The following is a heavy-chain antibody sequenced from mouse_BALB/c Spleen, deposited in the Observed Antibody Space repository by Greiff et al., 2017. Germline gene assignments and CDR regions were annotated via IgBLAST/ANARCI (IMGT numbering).Heavy chain of an antibody. Sequence: EVMLVESGGGLVKPGGSLKLSCAASGFTFSSYAMSWVRQTPEKRLEWVATISSGGSYTYYPDSVKGRFTISRDNAKNTLYLQMSSLRSEDTAMYYCARGGGNYWYFDVWGAGTTVTVSS. V-gene: IGHV5-9-1*01. J-gene: IGHJ1*01. CDR3: ARGGGNYWYFDV. CDR2: ISSGGSYT. D-gene: IGHD2-1*01. CDR1: GFTFSSYA.